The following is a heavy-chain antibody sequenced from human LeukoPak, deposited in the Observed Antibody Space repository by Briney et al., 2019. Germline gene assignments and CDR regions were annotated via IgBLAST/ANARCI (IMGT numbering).Heavy chain of an antibody. CDR3: ARFDPPGYYYYYGMDV. CDR1: GGSISSYY. V-gene: IGHV4-59*08. Sequence: KPSETLSLTCTVSGGSISSYYWSWIRQPPGKGLEWIGYIYYSGSTNYNPSLKSRVTISVDTSKNQFSLKLSSVTAADTAVYYCARFDPPGYYYYYGMDVWGQGTTVTVSS. CDR2: IYYSGST. J-gene: IGHJ6*02.